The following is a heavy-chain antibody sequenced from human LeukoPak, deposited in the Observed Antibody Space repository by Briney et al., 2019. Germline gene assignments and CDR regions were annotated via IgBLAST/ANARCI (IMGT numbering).Heavy chain of an antibody. Sequence: ASVKVSCKASGGTFSSYAISWVRQAPGQGLEWMGGIIPIFGTANYAQKFQGRVTITADESTSTAYMELSSLRSEDTAVYYCARDSHCSSTSCYAEAFGIWGQGTMVTVSS. CDR3: ARDSHCSSTSCYAEAFGI. CDR1: GGTFSSYA. J-gene: IGHJ3*02. V-gene: IGHV1-69*13. D-gene: IGHD2-2*01. CDR2: IIPIFGTA.